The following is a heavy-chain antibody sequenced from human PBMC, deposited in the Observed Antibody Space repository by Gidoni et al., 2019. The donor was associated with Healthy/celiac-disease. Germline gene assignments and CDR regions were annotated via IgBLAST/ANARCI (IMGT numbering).Heavy chain of an antibody. J-gene: IGHJ4*02. Sequence: QVQPLESGGGVVHPGRSLRLSCAASGFTSSSCGMHWVRQAPGKRLEWVAVLWYDGSNKYYADSVKGRFTISRDNSKNTLYLQMNSLRAEDTAVYYCARDPGYSYAGFDYWGQGTLVTVSS. D-gene: IGHD5-18*01. CDR1: GFTSSSCG. CDR3: ARDPGYSYAGFDY. CDR2: LWYDGSNK. V-gene: IGHV3-33*01.